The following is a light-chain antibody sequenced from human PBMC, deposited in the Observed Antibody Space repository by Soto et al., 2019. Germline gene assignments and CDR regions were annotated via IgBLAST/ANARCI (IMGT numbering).Light chain of an antibody. Sequence: QSVLTQPPSVSVAPGQRVTISCTGSSSNIGAGYDVHWYQQLPGTAPKLLIYGNSNRPSGVPDRFSGSKPVTSASLTITGLEAEDEADYYCQSYDGSLSYVFGAGTKLTVL. CDR1: SSNIGAGYD. J-gene: IGLJ1*01. V-gene: IGLV1-40*01. CDR3: QSYDGSLSYV. CDR2: GNS.